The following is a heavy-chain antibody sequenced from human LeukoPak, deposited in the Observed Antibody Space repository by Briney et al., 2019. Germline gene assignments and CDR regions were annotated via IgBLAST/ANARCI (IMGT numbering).Heavy chain of an antibody. Sequence: GGSLRLSCAASGFTFIIYETKCVRPAPEKRLEWVTLISYVVRNKYNAHPVEGRFTISRDNSKNTLFLQMNSLRAEDTAVYYCAKDGAKRWLQFRSHYSYYMDVWGKGTTVTVSS. J-gene: IGHJ6*03. CDR1: GFTFIIYE. D-gene: IGHD5-24*01. CDR2: ISYVVRNK. CDR3: AKDGAKRWLQFRSHYSYYMDV. V-gene: IGHV3-30*18.